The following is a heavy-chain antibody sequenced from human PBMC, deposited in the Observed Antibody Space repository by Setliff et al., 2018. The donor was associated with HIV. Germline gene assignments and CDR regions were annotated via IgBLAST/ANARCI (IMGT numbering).Heavy chain of an antibody. V-gene: IGHV1-3*01. D-gene: IGHD2-2*01. CDR3: ARGGAREYQLLYNYFDP. CDR2: INAGNGHT. CDR1: GYTFTNYA. Sequence: ASVKVSCKASGYTFTNYAMHWVRQAPGQRLEWMGWINAGNGHTKFSQKFQGRLTITADTTASTAYMVLSSLTSEDTAVYYCARGGAREYQLLYNYFDPWGQGTLVTVSS. J-gene: IGHJ5*02.